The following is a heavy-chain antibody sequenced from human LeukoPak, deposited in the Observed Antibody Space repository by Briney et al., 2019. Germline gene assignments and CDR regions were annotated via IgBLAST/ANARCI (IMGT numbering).Heavy chain of an antibody. CDR2: IYTSGST. D-gene: IGHD6-19*01. J-gene: IGHJ5*02. CDR1: GGSISSYY. Sequence: SETLSLTCTVSGGSISSYYWSWIRQPAGKGLEWIGRIYTSGSTNYNPSLKSRVTISVDTSKNQFSLKLSSVTAADTAVYYCARQDGYSSGWYQYNWFDPWGQGTLVTVSS. V-gene: IGHV4-4*07. CDR3: ARQDGYSSGWYQYNWFDP.